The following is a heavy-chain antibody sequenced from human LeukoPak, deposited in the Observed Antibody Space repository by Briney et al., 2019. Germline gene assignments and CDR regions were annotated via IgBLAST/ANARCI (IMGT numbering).Heavy chain of an antibody. V-gene: IGHV3-53*01. Sequence: GGSLRLSCAASELTVSSNCMTWVRQAPGKGLEWVSFIYSDGSTYYADSVRGRFTISRDNSKNTLYLQMNSLRAEDTAVYYCAKSSPPPLRYWGQGTLVTVSS. CDR2: IYSDGST. CDR3: AKSSPPPLRY. J-gene: IGHJ4*02. CDR1: ELTVSSNC.